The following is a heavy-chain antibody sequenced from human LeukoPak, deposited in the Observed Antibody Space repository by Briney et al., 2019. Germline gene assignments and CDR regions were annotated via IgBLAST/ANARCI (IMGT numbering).Heavy chain of an antibody. J-gene: IGHJ3*02. D-gene: IGHD5-12*01. Sequence: KPGGSLRLSCAASGFTFSSYSMNWVRQAPGKGLEWVSSISSSSSYIYYADSVKGRFTISRDNAKNSLYLQMNSLRAEDTAVYYCAKAEDIVATIGAFDIRGQGTMVTVSS. V-gene: IGHV3-21*04. CDR2: ISSSSSYI. CDR1: GFTFSSYS. CDR3: AKAEDIVATIGAFDI.